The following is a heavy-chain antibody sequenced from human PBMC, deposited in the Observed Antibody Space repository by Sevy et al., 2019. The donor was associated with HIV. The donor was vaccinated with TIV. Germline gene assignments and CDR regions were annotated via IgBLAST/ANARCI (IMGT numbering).Heavy chain of an antibody. CDR3: ARVFPYCSGGSCYSPSDAFDI. CDR2: INPNSGST. D-gene: IGHD2-15*01. J-gene: IGHJ3*02. CDR1: GYTFTGHY. Sequence: ASVKVSCKASGYTFTGHYMHWVRQAPGQGLEWMGWINPNSGSTDYAQKFQGRVTLTRDTSISTAYLELSRLTSDDTAVYYCARVFPYCSGGSCYSPSDAFDIWGQGTMVTVSS. V-gene: IGHV1-2*02.